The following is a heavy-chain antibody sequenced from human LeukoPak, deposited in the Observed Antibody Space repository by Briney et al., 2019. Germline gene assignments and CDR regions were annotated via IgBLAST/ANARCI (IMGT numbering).Heavy chain of an antibody. CDR1: GYTFTGYY. D-gene: IGHD3-10*01. V-gene: IGHV1-2*02. J-gene: IGHJ4*02. CDR3: ARVGLWFGELLDY. CDR2: INPNSGGT. Sequence: GASVKVSCKASGYTFTGYYMHWVRQAPGQGLEWMGWINPNSGGTNYAQKFQGRVTMTRDTSISTAYMELSRLRSDDTAVYYCARVGLWFGELLDYWGQGTLVTVSS.